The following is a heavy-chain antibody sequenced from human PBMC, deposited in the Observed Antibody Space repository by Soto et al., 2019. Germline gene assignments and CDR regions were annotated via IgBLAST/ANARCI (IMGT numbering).Heavy chain of an antibody. CDR2: IYGGGTT. CDR1: GFSVSSKY. J-gene: IGHJ4*02. V-gene: IGHV3-53*01. CDR3: VQTTGWPGFDF. D-gene: IGHD6-19*01. Sequence: EVQLVESGGGLIQPGGSLRLSCAASGFSVSSKYMTWVRQAPGKGLEWVSVIYGGGTTYYADSVKGRFTISRDNSKNTLYLQMNSLRAEDTAVYSCVQTTGWPGFDFWGQGTLVTVSS.